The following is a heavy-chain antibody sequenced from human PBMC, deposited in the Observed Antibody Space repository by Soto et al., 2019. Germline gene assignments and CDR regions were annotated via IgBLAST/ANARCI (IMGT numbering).Heavy chain of an antibody. J-gene: IGHJ6*02. V-gene: IGHV3-30*18. Sequence: GGSLRLSCAASGFTFSSYGMHWVRQAPGKGLEWVAVISYDGRNKYYADSVKGRFTISRDNSKNTLYLQMSSLRPEDTAVYYCVKDGSSGWPYYYGMDVWGQGTTVTVSS. CDR2: ISYDGRNK. D-gene: IGHD6-19*01. CDR3: VKDGSSGWPYYYGMDV. CDR1: GFTFSSYG.